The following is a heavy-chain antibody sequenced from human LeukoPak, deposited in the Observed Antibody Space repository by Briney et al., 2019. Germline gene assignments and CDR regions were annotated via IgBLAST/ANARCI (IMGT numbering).Heavy chain of an antibody. D-gene: IGHD6-19*01. CDR1: GYSFTSYW. Sequence: GESLEISCKGSGYSFTSYWIGWVRQMPGKGLEWMGIIYPGDSDTRYSPSFQGQVTISADKSISTAYLQWSSLKASDTAMYYCARHGDTSGWYPRYWGQGTLVTVSS. CDR3: ARHGDTSGWYPRY. V-gene: IGHV5-51*01. J-gene: IGHJ4*02. CDR2: IYPGDSDT.